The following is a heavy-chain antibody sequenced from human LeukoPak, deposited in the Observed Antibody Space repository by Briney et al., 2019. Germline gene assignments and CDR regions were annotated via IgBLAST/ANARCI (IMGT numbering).Heavy chain of an antibody. Sequence: GGSLRLSCAASGFTFSSYAMNWVRQAPGKGLEWVSAISSGGSTYYADSVKGRFTISRDNSKNTLYLQMNSLRAEDTAVYYCAKRAFYDSRGYYYLYYFDNWGQGTLVTVSS. CDR2: ISSGGST. CDR1: GFTFSSYA. V-gene: IGHV3-23*01. J-gene: IGHJ4*02. D-gene: IGHD3-22*01. CDR3: AKRAFYDSRGYYYLYYFDN.